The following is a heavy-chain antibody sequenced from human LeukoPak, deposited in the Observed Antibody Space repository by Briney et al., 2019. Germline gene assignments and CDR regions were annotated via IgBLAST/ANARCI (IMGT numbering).Heavy chain of an antibody. CDR2: ISSSSTYI. J-gene: IGHJ6*03. CDR3: AKDGPRGSGAKYYYYYMDV. Sequence: GGSLRLSCAAYGFTFSSYTMNWVRQAPGKGLEWVSSISSSSTYIKYADSVKGRFTISRDNAKNSLYLQMNSLRAEDTAVYYCAKDGPRGSGAKYYYYYMDVWGKGTTVTISS. D-gene: IGHD3-10*01. V-gene: IGHV3-21*01. CDR1: GFTFSSYT.